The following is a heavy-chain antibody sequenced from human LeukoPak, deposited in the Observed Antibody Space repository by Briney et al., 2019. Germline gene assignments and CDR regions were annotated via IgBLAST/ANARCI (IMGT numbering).Heavy chain of an antibody. D-gene: IGHD6-19*01. CDR2: INHSGST. CDR1: GGSFNGYY. J-gene: IGHJ1*01. V-gene: IGHV4-34*01. Sequence: PSETLSLTCAVYGGSFNGYYWSGIRQPPGKGLEWIGEINHSGSTNYNPSLKGRVTISVDTSKNQFSLKLSSVTAADTAVYYCARNTRPRIAVAGTQYFQHWGQGTLVTVSS. CDR3: ARNTRPRIAVAGTQYFQH.